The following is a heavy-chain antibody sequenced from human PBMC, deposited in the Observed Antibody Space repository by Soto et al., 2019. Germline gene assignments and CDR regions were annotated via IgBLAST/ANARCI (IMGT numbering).Heavy chain of an antibody. CDR3: ARDRGNYYDSSGYYPRPFDY. CDR2: IIPIFGTA. J-gene: IGHJ4*01. CDR1: GGTFSSYA. D-gene: IGHD3-22*01. Sequence: SVKVSCKASGGTFSSYAISWVRQAPGQGLEWMGGIIPIFGTANYAQKFQGRVTITADESTSTAYMELSSLRSEDTAVYYCARDRGNYYDSSGYYPRPFDYWGQ. V-gene: IGHV1-69*13.